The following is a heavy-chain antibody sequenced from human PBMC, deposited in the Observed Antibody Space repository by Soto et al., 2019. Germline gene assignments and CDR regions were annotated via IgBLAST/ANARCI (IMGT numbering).Heavy chain of an antibody. V-gene: IGHV3-7*01. Sequence: GGSLRLSCTASGFTFSSYAMNWVRQAPGKGLEWVANIKQDGSEKYYVDSVKGRFTISRDNAKNSLYLQMNSLRAEDTAVYYCARDIVDSSGYYMTFDYWGQGTLVTVSS. CDR1: GFTFSSYA. D-gene: IGHD3-22*01. CDR3: ARDIVDSSGYYMTFDY. J-gene: IGHJ4*02. CDR2: IKQDGSEK.